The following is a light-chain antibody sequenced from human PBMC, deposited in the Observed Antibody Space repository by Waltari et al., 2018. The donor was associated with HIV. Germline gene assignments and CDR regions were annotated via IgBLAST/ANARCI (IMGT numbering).Light chain of an antibody. CDR1: SSNIGNNY. V-gene: IGLV1-51*01. J-gene: IGLJ1*01. Sequence: QSVLTQPPSVSAAPGQKVTISCSGSSSNIGNNYVSWYQQLPGTAPKLLIYASNKRPSGIPDRFSGSKSGTSATLGITGLQTGDEAGYYCGTWDSSLSAYVFGTGTKVTAL. CDR2: ASN. CDR3: GTWDSSLSAYV.